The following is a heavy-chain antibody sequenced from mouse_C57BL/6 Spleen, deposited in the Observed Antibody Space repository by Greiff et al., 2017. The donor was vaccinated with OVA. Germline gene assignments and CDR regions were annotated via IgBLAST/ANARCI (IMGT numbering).Heavy chain of an antibody. CDR3: TGSYYGSSYWFAY. J-gene: IGHJ3*01. D-gene: IGHD1-1*01. Sequence: EVQLVESGGGLVQPGGSMKLSCVASGFTFSNYWMNWVRQSPETGLEWVAQIRLKSDNYATHYAESGKGRFTISRDDSKSSVYLQMNNLRAEDTGIYYCTGSYYGSSYWFAYWGQGTLVTVSA. CDR2: IRLKSDNYAT. CDR1: GFTFSNYW. V-gene: IGHV6-3*01.